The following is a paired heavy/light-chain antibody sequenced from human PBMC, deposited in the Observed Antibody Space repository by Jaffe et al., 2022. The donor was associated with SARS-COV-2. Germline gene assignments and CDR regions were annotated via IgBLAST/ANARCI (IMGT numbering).Light chain of an antibody. J-gene: IGLJ3*02. Sequence: QSVLTQPPSVSGAPGQRVTISCSGSSSNIGAGYDVHWYQQLPGTAPKLLIYGNSNRPSGVPDRFSGSKSGTSGSLAISGLQAEDEADYYCQSYDSSLSGWVFGGGTKLTVL. CDR2: GNS. V-gene: IGLV1-40*01. CDR3: QSYDSSLSGWV. CDR1: SSNIGAGYD.
Heavy chain of an antibody. CDR1: GFSLSTSGVG. CDR3: AHRLRAYYDLGSPFDY. V-gene: IGHV2-5*02. Sequence: QITLKESGPTLVKPTQTLTLTCTFSGFSLSTSGVGVGWIRQPPGKALEWLALIYWEGDKRYSPSLKSRLTITKDTSKNQVVLIMTNTGPVDTATYFCAHRLRAYYDLGSPFDYWGQGILVSVTS. D-gene: IGHD3-10*01. CDR2: IYWEGDK. J-gene: IGHJ4*02.